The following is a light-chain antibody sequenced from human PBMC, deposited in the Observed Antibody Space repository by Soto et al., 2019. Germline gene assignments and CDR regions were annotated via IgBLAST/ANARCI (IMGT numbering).Light chain of an antibody. CDR2: GAS. Sequence: DIVLTQSPVTLSLSPGERATLSCWASQSVSSNLHWYQQKPGQAPRLLIYGASTRATGVPARFSGSGSGTEFTLTISSLQSEDFAVYYCQHCNNWPWTFGQGTKVDIK. CDR1: QSVSSN. V-gene: IGKV3-15*01. CDR3: QHCNNWPWT. J-gene: IGKJ1*01.